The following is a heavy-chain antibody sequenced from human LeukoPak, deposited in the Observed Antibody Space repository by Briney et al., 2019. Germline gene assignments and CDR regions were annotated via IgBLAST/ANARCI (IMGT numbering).Heavy chain of an antibody. J-gene: IGHJ6*02. CDR2: MNPNSGNT. CDR1: GYTFTSYD. Sequence: ASVKVSCKASGYTFTSYDINWVRQATGQGLEWMGWMNPNSGNTDYAQKFQGRVTMTRNTSISTAYMELSSLRSEDTAVYYCARGRTREWLLQKRRYYYGMDVWGQGTTVTVSS. CDR3: ARGRTREWLLQKRRYYYGMDV. D-gene: IGHD3-3*01. V-gene: IGHV1-8*01.